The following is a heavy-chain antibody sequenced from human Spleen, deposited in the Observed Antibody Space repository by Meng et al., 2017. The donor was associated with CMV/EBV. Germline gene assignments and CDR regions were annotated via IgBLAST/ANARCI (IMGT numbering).Heavy chain of an antibody. CDR2: SNAGNGNT. CDR3: VRIGLVVVPTATPRWLTRFDP. D-gene: IGHD2-2*01. CDR1: GYTFTSYA. Sequence: ASVKVSCKASGYTFTSYAMHWVRQAPGQRLEWMGWSNAGNGNTKYSQEFQGRVTITRDTSASTADMELSSLISDDTAVYYCVRIGLVVVPTATPRWLTRFDPWGQGTLVSVSS. V-gene: IGHV1-3*02. J-gene: IGHJ5*01.